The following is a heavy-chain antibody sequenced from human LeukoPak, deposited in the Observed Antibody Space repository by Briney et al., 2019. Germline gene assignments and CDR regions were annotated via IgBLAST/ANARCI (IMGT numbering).Heavy chain of an antibody. CDR1: GDSVSSNSSA. D-gene: IGHD3-22*01. CDR2: TYYRCKRYD. V-gene: IGHV6-1*01. CDR3: ARGHSGYLDS. J-gene: IGHJ4*02. Sequence: SQTLSLTCAISGDSVSSNSSAWNCLRQSPSRGLEWLGRTYYRCKRYDSYAESVKSRVTIKPDTSRSQFSLQLDSVTPEDTAVYYCARGHSGYLDSWGQGTLVTVSS.